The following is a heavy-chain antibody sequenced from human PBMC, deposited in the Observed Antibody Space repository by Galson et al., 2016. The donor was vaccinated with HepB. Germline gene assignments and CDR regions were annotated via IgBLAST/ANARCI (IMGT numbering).Heavy chain of an antibody. D-gene: IGHD4-17*01. Sequence: SLRLSCAASGFTFDDYAMHWVRQAPGKGLEWASGISWNSDSIGYADSVKGRFTISRDNAKNSLYLQMNSLRAEDTAVYYCAKDISGDYDYYYAMDVWGQGTTVTVSS. CDR3: AKDISGDYDYYYAMDV. CDR2: ISWNSDSI. CDR1: GFTFDDYA. V-gene: IGHV3-9*01. J-gene: IGHJ6*02.